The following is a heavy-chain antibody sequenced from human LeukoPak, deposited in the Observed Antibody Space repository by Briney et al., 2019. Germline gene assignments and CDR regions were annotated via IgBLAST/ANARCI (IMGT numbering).Heavy chain of an antibody. V-gene: IGHV3-21*01. J-gene: IGHJ4*02. CDR3: VRAVEYYYDSSGYAVDY. D-gene: IGHD3-22*01. Sequence: GGSLRLSCAASGFTFARYSMNWVRQAPGEGLEWVSSISSSSSNIYYADSVTGRFTISRDNAKNSLYLQMNSLRAEDTAVYYCVRAVEYYYDSSGYAVDYWGKGTLVTVSS. CDR2: ISSSSSNI. CDR1: GFTFARYS.